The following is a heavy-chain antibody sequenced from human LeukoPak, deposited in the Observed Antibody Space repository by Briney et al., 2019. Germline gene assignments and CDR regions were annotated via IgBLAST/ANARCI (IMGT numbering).Heavy chain of an antibody. V-gene: IGHV1-2*02. CDR2: INPNSGGT. CDR1: GYTFTGYY. Sequence: ASVKVSCKASGYTFTGYYMHWVRQAPGQGVGRMGWINPNSGGTNYAQKFQGRVTMTRDTSISTAYMELSRLRSDDTAVYYCARDGDVGVWWFDPWGQGTLVTVSS. CDR3: ARDGDVGVWWFDP. J-gene: IGHJ5*02. D-gene: IGHD2-21*02.